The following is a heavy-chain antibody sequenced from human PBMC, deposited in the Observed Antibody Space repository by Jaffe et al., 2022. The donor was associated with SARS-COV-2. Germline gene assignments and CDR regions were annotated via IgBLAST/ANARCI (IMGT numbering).Heavy chain of an antibody. CDR3: ARDGDAYGYVPCLDY. J-gene: IGHJ4*02. V-gene: IGHV3-30-3*01. D-gene: IGHD5-18*01. CDR2: ISYDGSNK. CDR1: GFTFSSYA. Sequence: QVQLVESGGGVVQPGRSLRLSCAASGFTFSSYAMHWVRQAPGKGLEWVAVISYDGSNKYYADSVKGRFTISRDNSKNTLYLQMNSLRAEDTAVYYCARDGDAYGYVPCLDYWGQGTLVTVSS.